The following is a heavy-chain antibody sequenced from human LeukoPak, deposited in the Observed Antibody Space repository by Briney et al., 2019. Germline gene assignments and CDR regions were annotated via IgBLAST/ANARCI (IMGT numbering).Heavy chain of an antibody. Sequence: SETLSLTCAVYGGSFSGYYWSWIRQPPGKGLEWIGEINHSGSTNYNPSLKSRVTISVDTSKNQFSLKLSSVTAADTAVYYRARGRGTTGRELFDYWSQGTLVTVSS. D-gene: IGHD1-1*01. CDR2: INHSGST. V-gene: IGHV4-34*01. J-gene: IGHJ4*02. CDR3: ARGRGTTGRELFDY. CDR1: GGSFSGYY.